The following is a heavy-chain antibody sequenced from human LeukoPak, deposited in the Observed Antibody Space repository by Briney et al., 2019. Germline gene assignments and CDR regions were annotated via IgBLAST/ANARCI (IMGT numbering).Heavy chain of an antibody. CDR2: IYYSGST. CDR3: ARSGRLGELSSFDFDY. CDR1: GGSISSGGYY. Sequence: TLSLTCTVSGGSISSGGYYWSWIRQHPGRGLEWIGYIYYSGSTYYNPSLKSRVTISVDTSKNQFSLKLSSVTAADTAVYYCARSGRLGELSSFDFDYWGQGTLVTVSS. J-gene: IGHJ4*02. V-gene: IGHV4-31*03. D-gene: IGHD3-16*02.